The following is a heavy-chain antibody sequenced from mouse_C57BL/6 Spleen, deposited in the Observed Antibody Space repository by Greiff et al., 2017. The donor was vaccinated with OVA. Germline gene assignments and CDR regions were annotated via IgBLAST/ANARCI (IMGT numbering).Heavy chain of an antibody. CDR3: ARLYYGSSSPFDY. Sequence: QVQLKQSGAELVKPGASVKLSCKASGYTFTSYWMHWVKQRPGQGLEWIGMIHPNSGSTNYNEKFKSKATLTVDKSSSTAYMQLSSLTSEDSAVYYCARLYYGSSSPFDYWGQGTTLTVSS. CDR1: GYTFTSYW. D-gene: IGHD1-1*01. V-gene: IGHV1-64*01. J-gene: IGHJ2*01. CDR2: IHPNSGST.